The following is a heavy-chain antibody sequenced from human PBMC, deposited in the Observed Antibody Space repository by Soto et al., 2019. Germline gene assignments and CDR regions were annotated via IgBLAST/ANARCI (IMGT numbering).Heavy chain of an antibody. CDR3: ARGSTESYPGSRIFDF. Sequence: GGSLRLSCVASGLTFGSRAMSWVRQAQGEGLQWVATITDNGGDAKYADSVRGRFVISRDNSKKTLYLQMTSLTAEDSAMYFCARGSTESYPGSRIFDFWGRGTLVTVSS. V-gene: IGHV3-23*01. CDR2: ITDNGGDA. CDR1: GLTFGSRA. J-gene: IGHJ4*02. D-gene: IGHD3-10*01.